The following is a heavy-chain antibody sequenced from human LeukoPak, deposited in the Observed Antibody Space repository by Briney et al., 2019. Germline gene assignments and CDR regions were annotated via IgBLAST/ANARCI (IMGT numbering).Heavy chain of an antibody. Sequence: GGSLRLSCAASEFTFSSYAMSWVRQAPGKGLEWVSAISGSGGSTYYADSVKGRFTISRDNSKNTLYLQMNSLRAEDTAVYYCAKGAYSSSWYGSWFDPWGQGTLVTVSS. CDR2: ISGSGGST. CDR1: EFTFSSYA. D-gene: IGHD6-13*01. CDR3: AKGAYSSSWYGSWFDP. V-gene: IGHV3-23*01. J-gene: IGHJ5*02.